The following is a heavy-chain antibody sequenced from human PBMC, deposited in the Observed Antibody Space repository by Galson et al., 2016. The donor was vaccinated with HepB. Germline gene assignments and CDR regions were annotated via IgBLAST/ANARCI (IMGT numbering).Heavy chain of an antibody. V-gene: IGHV4-31*03. CDR3: ASGDCSGGSCYFDS. Sequence: TLSLTCSVSGGSISSDGYYWSWIRQHPGKGLEWIGYIYYSGSTYYTPSLKSRVTISADTSTNEFSLKLSSVTAADTAVYYCASGDCSGGSCYFDSWGQGTLVTVSS. CDR1: GGSISSDGYY. J-gene: IGHJ4*02. D-gene: IGHD2-15*01. CDR2: IYYSGST.